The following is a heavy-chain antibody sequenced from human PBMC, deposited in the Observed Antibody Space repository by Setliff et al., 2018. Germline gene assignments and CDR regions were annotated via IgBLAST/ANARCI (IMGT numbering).Heavy chain of an antibody. Sequence: PGGSLRLSCAASGFTFRSYEMNWVRQAPGKGLEWISYITTSGSTIYYADSVKGRFTISRDNAKNPLYLQMNSLRAEDTAVYYCASHEPWLWNAFDIWGQGTMVTVSS. J-gene: IGHJ3*02. CDR2: ITTSGSTI. V-gene: IGHV3-48*03. D-gene: IGHD6-19*01. CDR3: ASHEPWLWNAFDI. CDR1: GFTFRSYE.